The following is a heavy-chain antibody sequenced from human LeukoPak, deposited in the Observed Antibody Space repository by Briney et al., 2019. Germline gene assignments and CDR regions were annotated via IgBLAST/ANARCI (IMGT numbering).Heavy chain of an antibody. V-gene: IGHV3-9*01. CDR1: GFTFDDYA. CDR2: ISWNSGSI. J-gene: IGHJ5*01. D-gene: IGHD6-13*01. Sequence: GGSLRLSCAASGFTFDDYAMHWVRQAPGKGLEWVSSISWNSGSIGHADSVKGRFTISRDNAKNSLYLQMNSLRTEDTALYYCAKEVTGSSSWYNWFDPWGQGTLVTVSS. CDR3: AKEVTGSSSWYNWFDP.